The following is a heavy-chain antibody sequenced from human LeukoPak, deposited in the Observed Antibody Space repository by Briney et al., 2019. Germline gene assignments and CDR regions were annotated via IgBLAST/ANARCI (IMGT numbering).Heavy chain of an antibody. CDR1: VFTFISYG. Sequence: PGGSLRLSCAASVFTFISYGMHWVRQAPGKGLEWVAVIWYDGSNKYYADSVKGRFTISRDNSKNTLYLQMNSLRAEDTAVYYCAKDYYGSGSYYKFDYWGQGTLVTVSS. V-gene: IGHV3-33*06. D-gene: IGHD3-10*01. CDR3: AKDYYGSGSYYKFDY. CDR2: IWYDGSNK. J-gene: IGHJ4*02.